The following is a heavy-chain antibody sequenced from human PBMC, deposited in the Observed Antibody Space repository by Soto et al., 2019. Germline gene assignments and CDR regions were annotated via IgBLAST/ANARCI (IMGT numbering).Heavy chain of an antibody. CDR2: ISGSGGST. CDR3: ATNIAVITTVRGAPIGLVSY. J-gene: IGHJ4*02. V-gene: IGHV3-23*01. D-gene: IGHD3-10*01. CDR1: GFTFSSYA. Sequence: PGGSLRLSCAASGFTFSSYAMSWVRQAPGKGLEWVSAISGSGGSTYYADSVKGRFTISRDNSKNTLYLQMNSLRAEDTAVYYCATNIAVITTVRGAPIGLVSYWGQGTLVTVSS.